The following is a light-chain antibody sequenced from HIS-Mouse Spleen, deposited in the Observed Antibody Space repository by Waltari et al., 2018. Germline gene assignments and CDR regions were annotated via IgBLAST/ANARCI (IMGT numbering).Light chain of an antibody. Sequence: QSVLTQPPSVSAAPGQKVTISCSGSSSNIGNNYVSWYQQLPGTAPKLRIYNNNKRPSGIPDRFSGSKSGTSATLGITGLQTGDEADYYCGTWDSSLSSYVFGTGTKVTVL. V-gene: IGLV1-51*01. CDR3: GTWDSSLSSYV. CDR1: SSNIGNNY. CDR2: NNN. J-gene: IGLJ1*01.